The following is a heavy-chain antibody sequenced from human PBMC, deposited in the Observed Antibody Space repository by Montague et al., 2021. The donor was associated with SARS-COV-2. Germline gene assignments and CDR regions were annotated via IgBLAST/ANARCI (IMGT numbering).Heavy chain of an antibody. D-gene: IGHD3-9*01. CDR3: ARLDIMTAYPYEY. CDR2: IRGNGGST. CDR1: GFTFSSYA. Sequence: SLRLSCAASGFTFSSYAMSWVRQVPGKGLEWVSGIRGNGGSTYYADSVKGRFTISRDNPKNTLYLQMNSLRAEDTAVYYCARLDIMTAYPYEYWGQGTLVTVSS. V-gene: IGHV3-23*01. J-gene: IGHJ4*02.